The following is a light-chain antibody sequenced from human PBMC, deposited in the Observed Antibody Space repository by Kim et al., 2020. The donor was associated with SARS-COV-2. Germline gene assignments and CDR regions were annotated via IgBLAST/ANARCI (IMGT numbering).Light chain of an antibody. Sequence: SYELTQPPSVSVSPGQTASITCSGDKLGAKYACWYQQKPGQSPVLVIYQDSKRPSGIPERFSGSNSGNTATLTISGTQAMDEADYYCQAWDSTFGGGTQLTVL. CDR3: QAWDST. CDR1: KLGAKY. J-gene: IGLJ2*01. CDR2: QDS. V-gene: IGLV3-1*01.